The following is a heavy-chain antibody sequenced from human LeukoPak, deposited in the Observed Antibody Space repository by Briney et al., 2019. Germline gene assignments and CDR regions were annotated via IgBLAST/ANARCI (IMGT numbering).Heavy chain of an antibody. V-gene: IGHV3-11*05. Sequence: GGSLRLSCAASGFIFSDYYMSRIRQAPGKGLEWLSYISSSSIYTSYADSVKGRFTISRDNAKNSLYLQLNSLGAEDTAVYYCARGSPPDYWGQGTLVTVSS. CDR3: ARGSPPDY. CDR2: ISSSSIYT. CDR1: GFIFSDYY. D-gene: IGHD2-15*01. J-gene: IGHJ4*02.